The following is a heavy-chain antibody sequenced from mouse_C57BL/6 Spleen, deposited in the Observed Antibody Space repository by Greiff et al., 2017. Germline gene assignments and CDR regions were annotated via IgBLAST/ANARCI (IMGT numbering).Heavy chain of an antibody. Sequence: QVQLQQSGAELVRPGASVTLSCKASGYTFTDYEMHWVKQTPVHGLEWIGAIDPETGGTAYNQKFKGKAILTADKSSSTAYMELRSLTSEDSAVYYCTRWGVITTVVAGGVDYWGQGTSVTVSS. CDR3: TRWGVITTVVAGGVDY. CDR1: GYTFTDYE. D-gene: IGHD1-1*01. CDR2: IDPETGGT. V-gene: IGHV1-15*01. J-gene: IGHJ4*01.